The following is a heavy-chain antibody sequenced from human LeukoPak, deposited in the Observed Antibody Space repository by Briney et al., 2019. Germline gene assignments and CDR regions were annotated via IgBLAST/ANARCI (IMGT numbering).Heavy chain of an antibody. Sequence: QTGGSLRLSCAASGFTVNSNYMSWVRQAPGKGLEWVSVIYSGGSTYYADPVKGRFTISRDISKSTLYLQMNSLRPEDTAVYYCARDLWDATGFWGQGTLVTVSS. J-gene: IGHJ4*02. CDR1: GFTVNSNY. CDR2: IYSGGST. D-gene: IGHD3-3*01. CDR3: ARDLWDATGF. V-gene: IGHV3-66*02.